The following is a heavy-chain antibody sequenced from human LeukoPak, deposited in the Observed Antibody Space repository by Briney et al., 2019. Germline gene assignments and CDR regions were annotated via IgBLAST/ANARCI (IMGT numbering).Heavy chain of an antibody. Sequence: SETLSLTCTVSDGSISIYYWNWIRQPPGMGLEWIGYIYNSGSSTIYNPSLQSRVTISVDMSKNQFSLRLGSVTAADTAVYFCVRDRELTYWGQGILVTVSS. J-gene: IGHJ4*02. D-gene: IGHD3-10*01. V-gene: IGHV4-59*01. CDR3: VRDRELTY. CDR2: IYNSGSST. CDR1: DGSISIYY.